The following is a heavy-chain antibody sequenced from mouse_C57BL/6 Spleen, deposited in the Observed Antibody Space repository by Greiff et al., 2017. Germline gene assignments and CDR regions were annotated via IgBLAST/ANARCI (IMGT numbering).Heavy chain of an antibody. CDR1: GYTFTNYW. Sequence: VQLQGSGAELVSPGPSVKMSCKASGYTFTNYWLGWAKQRPGHGLEWIGVIYPGGGFTNYNEKFKGKATLTADKSSSTAYMQFSSLTSEDSAVYYCARGDRGGYFDVWGTGTTVTVSS. J-gene: IGHJ1*03. V-gene: IGHV1-63*01. CDR3: ARGDRGGYFDV. CDR2: IYPGGGFT. D-gene: IGHD3-3*01.